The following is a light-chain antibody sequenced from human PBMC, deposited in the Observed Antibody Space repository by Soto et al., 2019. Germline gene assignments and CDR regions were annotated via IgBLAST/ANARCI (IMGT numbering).Light chain of an antibody. V-gene: IGLV1-40*01. CDR1: SSNIGAGYD. CDR2: GDS. J-gene: IGLJ1*01. Sequence: QSVLTQPPSVSGAPGQRVTISCTGSSSNIGAGYDVHWYQQFPGTAPKLLIYGDSNRPSGVPDRFSGSKSGTSASLAITGLQAEDEADYYCGSWDSSLSAYVFGTGTKLTVL. CDR3: GSWDSSLSAYV.